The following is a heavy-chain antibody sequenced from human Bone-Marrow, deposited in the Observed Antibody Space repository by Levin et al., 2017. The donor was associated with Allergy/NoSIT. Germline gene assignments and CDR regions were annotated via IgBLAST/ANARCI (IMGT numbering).Heavy chain of an antibody. V-gene: IGHV4-59*01. CDR3: ARAHNWGDFDY. D-gene: IGHD7-27*01. CDR2: IYYSGST. CDR1: GGSISSYY. Sequence: SETLSLTCTVSGGSISSYYWSWIRQPPGKGLEWIGYIYYSGSTNYNPSLKSRVTISVDTSKNHFSLNLSSVTAADTAVYYCARAHNWGDFDYWGQGTLVTVSS. J-gene: IGHJ4*02.